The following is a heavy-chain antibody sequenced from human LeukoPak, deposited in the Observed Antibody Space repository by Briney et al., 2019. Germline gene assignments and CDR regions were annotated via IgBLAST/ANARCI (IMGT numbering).Heavy chain of an antibody. CDR2: IYYSGST. CDR1: GGSISSSSYY. J-gene: IGHJ4*02. CDR3: ARGWDYYDSSGYYYGRSFDY. D-gene: IGHD3-22*01. V-gene: IGHV4-39*07. Sequence: SETLSLTCTVSGGSISSSSYYWGWIRQPPGKGLEWIGSIYYSGSTYYNPSLKSRVTISVDTSKNQFSLKLSSVTAADTAVYYCARGWDYYDSSGYYYGRSFDYWGQGTLVTVSS.